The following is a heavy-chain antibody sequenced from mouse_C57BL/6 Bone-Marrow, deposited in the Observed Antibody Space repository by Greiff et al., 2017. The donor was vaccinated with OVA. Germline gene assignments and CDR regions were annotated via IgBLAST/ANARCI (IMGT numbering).Heavy chain of an antibody. V-gene: IGHV1-82*01. J-gene: IGHJ3*01. CDR2: IYPGDGDT. Sequence: VQLQQSGPELVKPGASVKISCKASGYAFSSSWMNWVKQRPGKGLEWIGRIYPGDGDTNYNGKFKGKATLTADKSSSTAYMQLSSLTSEDSAVYYCARGMPDYPWFAYWGQGTLVTVSA. CDR1: GYAFSSSW. D-gene: IGHD2-4*01. CDR3: ARGMPDYPWFAY.